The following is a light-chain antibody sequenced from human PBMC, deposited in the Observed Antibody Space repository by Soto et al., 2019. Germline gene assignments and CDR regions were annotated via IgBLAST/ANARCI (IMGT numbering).Light chain of an antibody. CDR3: CAYAGSATFVV. CDR1: SSDIGSYNL. V-gene: IGLV2-23*03. Sequence: QSALTQPACVSGSPGQSITISCTGTSSDIGSYNLVSWYQHLPGKAPKLIIYEGTKRSSGVSNRFSGSKSGNTASLTISGLQAEDAADYYCCAYAGSATFVVFGGGTKLTVL. J-gene: IGLJ3*02. CDR2: EGT.